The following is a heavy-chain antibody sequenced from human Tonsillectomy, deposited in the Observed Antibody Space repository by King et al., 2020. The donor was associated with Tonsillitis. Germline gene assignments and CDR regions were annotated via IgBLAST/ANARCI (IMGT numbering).Heavy chain of an antibody. CDR3: STFYGIAVAGTDY. V-gene: IGHV3-15*05. J-gene: IGHJ4*02. D-gene: IGHD6-19*01. Sequence: DVQLVESGGGLVKPGGSLRLSCAASGLIFSNAWMTWVRQAPGKGLEWVGRIKSNGDGVTTDYAAPVKGRFTISRDDSKNTLFLQMNSLKTEDTAVYYCSTFYGIAVAGTDYWGQGTLVTVSS. CDR1: GLIFSNAW. CDR2: IKSNGDGVTT.